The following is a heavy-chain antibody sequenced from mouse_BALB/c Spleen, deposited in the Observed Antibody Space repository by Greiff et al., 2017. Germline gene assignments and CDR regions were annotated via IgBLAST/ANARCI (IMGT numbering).Heavy chain of an antibody. CDR2: IWRGGST. J-gene: IGHJ4*01. D-gene: IGHD1-1*01. V-gene: IGHV2-5-1*01. CDR3: AKKKEGYYGSSYGAMDY. Sequence: QVHVKQSGPSLVQPSQSLSITCTVSGFSLTSYGVHWVRQSPGKGLEWLGVIWRGGSTDYNAAFMSRLSITKDNSKSQVFFKMNSLQADDTAIYYCAKKKEGYYGSSYGAMDYWGQGTSVTVSS. CDR1: GFSLTSYG.